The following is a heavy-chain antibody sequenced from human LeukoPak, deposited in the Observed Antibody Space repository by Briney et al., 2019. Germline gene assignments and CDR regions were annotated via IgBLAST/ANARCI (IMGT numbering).Heavy chain of an antibody. D-gene: IGHD3-16*02. CDR2: INHSGST. J-gene: IGHJ4*02. CDR3: ARGTRYGYRY. Sequence: SETLSLTCAVYGGSFSGYYWGWIRQPPGKGLEWIGEINHSGSTNYNPSLKSRVTIPVDTSKNQFSLKLSSVTAADTAVYYCARGTRYGYRYWGQGTLVTVSS. CDR1: GGSFSGYY. V-gene: IGHV4-34*01.